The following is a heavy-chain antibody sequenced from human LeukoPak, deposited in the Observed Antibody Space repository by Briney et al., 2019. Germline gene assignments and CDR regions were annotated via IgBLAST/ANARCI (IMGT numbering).Heavy chain of an antibody. J-gene: IGHJ5*02. Sequence: ASVKVSCKASGYTITGYYMHWVRQAPGQGLEWMGWINPKTGGTNFAQKFQGRVTMTRDMSITTAYMELSSLRSDDTAVYFCARGSGSGGWSDPWGQGTLVTVSS. V-gene: IGHV1-2*02. D-gene: IGHD3-10*01. CDR1: GYTITGYY. CDR3: ARGSGSGGWSDP. CDR2: INPKTGGT.